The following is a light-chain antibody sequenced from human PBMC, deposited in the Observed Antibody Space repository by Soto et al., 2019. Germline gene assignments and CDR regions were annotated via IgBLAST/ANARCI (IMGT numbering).Light chain of an antibody. CDR2: EVS. Sequence: QSALTQPPSASGSLGQSVTISCTGTSSDIGTYDYGSWYQQHPGRAPKLIIFEVSKRPLGVPDRFSGSKSGNTASLIVSGLQPDDAAESHCTSYTGDDFTLVFGPGTQGTVL. J-gene: IGLJ1*01. V-gene: IGLV2-8*01. CDR1: SSDIGTYDY. CDR3: TSYTGDDFTLV.